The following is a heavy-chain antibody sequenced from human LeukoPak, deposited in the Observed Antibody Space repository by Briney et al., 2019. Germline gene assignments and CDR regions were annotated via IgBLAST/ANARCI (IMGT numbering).Heavy chain of an antibody. CDR3: ARSHSVWTSFDY. V-gene: IGHV4-59*01. J-gene: IGHJ4*02. Sequence: PSETLSLTCTVSGGSISSYYWSWIRQPPGKGLEWIGYIYYSGSTNYNPSLKSRVTISVDTSKNQFSLKLNSVTAADTAVYYCARSHSVWTSFDYWGQGTLVTVS. CDR2: IYYSGST. D-gene: IGHD3/OR15-3a*01. CDR1: GGSISSYY.